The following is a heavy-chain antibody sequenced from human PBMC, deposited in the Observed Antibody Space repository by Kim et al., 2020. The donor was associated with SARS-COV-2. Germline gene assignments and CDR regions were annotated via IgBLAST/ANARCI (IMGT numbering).Heavy chain of an antibody. V-gene: IGHV4-39*01. CDR3: ARLTYYYGSGEAF. Sequence: NPSLKRRVTISVDTARNQCSRKLSSVTAADTAVYYCARLTYYYGSGEAFWGQGTLVTVSS. J-gene: IGHJ4*02. D-gene: IGHD3-10*01.